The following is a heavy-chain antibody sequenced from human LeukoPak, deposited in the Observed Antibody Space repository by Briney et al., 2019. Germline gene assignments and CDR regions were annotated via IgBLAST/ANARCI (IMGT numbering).Heavy chain of an antibody. CDR1: GGSISSGSYY. V-gene: IGHV4-61*02. Sequence: SETLSLTCTVSGGSISSGSYYWSWIRQPAGKGLEWIGRIYTSGSTNYNPSLKSRVTISVDTSKNQYSLKLSSVTAADTAVYYCARSPLIPAAGWFDPWGQGTLVTVSS. CDR3: ARSPLIPAAGWFDP. J-gene: IGHJ5*02. D-gene: IGHD2-2*01. CDR2: IYTSGST.